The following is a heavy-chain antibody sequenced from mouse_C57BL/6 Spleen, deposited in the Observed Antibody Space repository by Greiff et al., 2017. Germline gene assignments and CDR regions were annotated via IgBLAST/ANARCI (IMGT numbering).Heavy chain of an antibody. CDR2: ISSGGDYI. CDR3: TRADHYSNRGYLDY. CDR1: GFTFSSYA. J-gene: IGHJ2*01. Sequence: EVQLVESGEGLVKPGGSLKLSCAASGFTFSSYAMSWVRQTPEKRLEWVAYISSGGDYIYYADTVKGRFTISRDNARNTLYLQMSSLKSEDTAMYYCTRADHYSNRGYLDYWGQGTTLTVSS. V-gene: IGHV5-9-1*02. D-gene: IGHD2-5*01.